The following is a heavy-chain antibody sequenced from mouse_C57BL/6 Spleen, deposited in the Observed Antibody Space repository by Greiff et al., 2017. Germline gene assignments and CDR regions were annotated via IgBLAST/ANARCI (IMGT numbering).Heavy chain of an antibody. Sequence: QVQLQQSGAELARPGASVKMSCKASGYTFTSYTLHWVKQRPGQGLEWIGYINTSSGYTKYTQKFKDRATLTADKSSSTAYMQLSSLTSEDSAVYYCAREGTGFDYWGQGTTLTVSS. CDR3: AREGTGFDY. CDR2: INTSSGYT. V-gene: IGHV1-4*01. J-gene: IGHJ2*01. CDR1: GYTFTSYT. D-gene: IGHD4-1*01.